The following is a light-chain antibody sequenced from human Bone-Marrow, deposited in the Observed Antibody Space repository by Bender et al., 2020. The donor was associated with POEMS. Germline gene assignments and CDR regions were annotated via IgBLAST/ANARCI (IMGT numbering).Light chain of an antibody. CDR1: SSNIGTNP. CDR2: INH. V-gene: IGLV1-44*01. Sequence: QSVLTQPPSASGTPGQRVTISCSGSSSNIGTNPVNWYQQLPGTAPKLLTYINHQRPSGVPDRFSGSKSGTSASLAISGLPSEDEADYYCAAWEDRLNGGVFGGGTKLTVL. J-gene: IGLJ3*02. CDR3: AAWEDRLNGGV.